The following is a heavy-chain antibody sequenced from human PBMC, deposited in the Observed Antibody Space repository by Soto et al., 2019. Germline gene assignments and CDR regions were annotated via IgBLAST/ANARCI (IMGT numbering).Heavy chain of an antibody. CDR2: MSYDGSNK. D-gene: IGHD5-18*01. CDR1: GFSFSFYG. V-gene: IGHV3-30*18. J-gene: IGHJ6*02. CDR3: AKEQYSYGSVYYGMDV. Sequence: PGGSLRLSCAASGFSFSFYGMHWVRQAPGKGLEWVAVMSYDGSNKYYGDSVKGRVTISRDNSENTLYLQMNNLRDEDTAVYYCAKEQYSYGSVYYGMDVWGQGTTVTVSS.